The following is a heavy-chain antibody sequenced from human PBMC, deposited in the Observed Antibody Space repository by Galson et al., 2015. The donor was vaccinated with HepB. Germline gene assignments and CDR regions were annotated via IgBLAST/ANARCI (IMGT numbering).Heavy chain of an antibody. J-gene: IGHJ1*01. V-gene: IGHV3-23*01. CDR3: ARAELEYYDTSGNYRSQYFQH. CDR2: ISGSGGST. D-gene: IGHD3-22*01. Sequence: SLRLSCAASGFTFSSYAMSWVRQAPGKGLEWVSAISGSGGSTYYADSVKGRFTISRDNSKNTLYLQMNSLRAEDTAVYYCARAELEYYDTSGNYRSQYFQHWGQGTLVTVSS. CDR1: GFTFSSYA.